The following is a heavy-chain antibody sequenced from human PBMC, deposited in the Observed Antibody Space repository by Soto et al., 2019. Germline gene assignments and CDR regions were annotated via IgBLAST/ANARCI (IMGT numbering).Heavy chain of an antibody. J-gene: IGHJ4*02. Sequence: QVQLVQSGAEVKKPGASVKVSCKASGYTFTSYAMHWVRQAPGQRLEWMGWINAGNGNTKYLQKFQGRVTITSDTSASTAYMELNSLRSEDTAVYYCARGQLVLDYWGQGTLVTVSS. CDR3: ARGQLVLDY. D-gene: IGHD1-1*01. CDR2: INAGNGNT. V-gene: IGHV1-3*01. CDR1: GYTFTSYA.